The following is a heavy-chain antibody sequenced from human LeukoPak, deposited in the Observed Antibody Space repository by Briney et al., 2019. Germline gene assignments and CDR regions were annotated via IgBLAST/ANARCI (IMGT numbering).Heavy chain of an antibody. D-gene: IGHD2-2*01. CDR3: ARGRYCSSTSRYGGYYYYYYGMDV. CDR2: INHSGST. CDR1: GGSFSGYY. Sequence: SETLSLTCAVYGGSFSGYYWSWIRQPPGKGLEWIGEINHSGSTNYNPSLKSRVTISVDTSKNQFSLKLSSVTAADTAVYYCARGRYCSSTSRYGGYYYYYYGMDVWGKGTTVTVSS. J-gene: IGHJ6*04. V-gene: IGHV4-34*01.